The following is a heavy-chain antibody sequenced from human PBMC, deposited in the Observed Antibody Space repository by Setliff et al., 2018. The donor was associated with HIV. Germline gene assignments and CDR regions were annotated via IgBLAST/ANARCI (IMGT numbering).Heavy chain of an antibody. V-gene: IGHV7-4-1*01. CDR1: GYSLTSYS. J-gene: IGHJ6*03. Sequence: ASVKVSCKASGYSLTSYSINWVRQAPGQGLEWMGCINCNAGNPTYAHGFTGRFVFSVDTPVSTAYLQIFSLKAEDTAVYYCTRDHTPPPNYDFWSGQLDLRNIFYYMDVWGTGSPVTAP. D-gene: IGHD3-3*01. CDR3: TRDHTPPPNYDFWSGQLDLRNIFYYMDV. CDR2: INCNAGNP.